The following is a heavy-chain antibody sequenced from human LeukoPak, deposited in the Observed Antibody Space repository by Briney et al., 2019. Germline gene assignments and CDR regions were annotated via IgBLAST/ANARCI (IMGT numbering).Heavy chain of an antibody. J-gene: IGHJ4*02. CDR2: IYYSGST. D-gene: IGHD3-10*01. Sequence: SETLSLTCTVSGGSISSGDYYWSWIRQHPGKGLEWIGYIYYSGSTYYNPSLKSRVTISVDTSKNQFSLKLSSVTAADTAVCYCARTYYYGSGSLNLPFDYWGQGTLVTVSS. CDR3: ARTYYYGSGSLNLPFDY. CDR1: GGSISSGDYY. V-gene: IGHV4-31*03.